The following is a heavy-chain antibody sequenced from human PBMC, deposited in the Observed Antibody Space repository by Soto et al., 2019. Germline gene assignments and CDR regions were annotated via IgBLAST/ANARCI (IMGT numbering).Heavy chain of an antibody. D-gene: IGHD1-26*01. CDR3: ERGGGSHLRTVAP. CDR2: INQDGSEK. J-gene: IGHJ5*02. Sequence: GGSLRLSCAASRFTFTSYWMSWVRQVPGKGLEWVANINQDGSEKYYVDSVKGRFTISRYNAKNSLYLQMKSLRAEDTAVYYCERGGGSHLRTVAPSGQG. V-gene: IGHV3-7*01. CDR1: RFTFTSYW.